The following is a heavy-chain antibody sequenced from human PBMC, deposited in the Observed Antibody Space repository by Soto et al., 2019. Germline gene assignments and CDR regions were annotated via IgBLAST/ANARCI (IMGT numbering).Heavy chain of an antibody. CDR1: GFSFTTDGMG. J-gene: IGHJ4*02. D-gene: IGHD1-7*01. CDR2: IYWDDDK. CDR3: AHVYWAASGTRYYFDY. V-gene: IGHV2-5*02. Sequence: QITLKESGPTLVKPTQTLTLTCTFSGFSFTTDGMGVGWIRQPPGKALEWLALIYWDDDKRFSPSLKSRLTITKDASRNQVVLTLTNMDLADTATYYCAHVYWAASGTRYYFDYWGQGTLVTVSS.